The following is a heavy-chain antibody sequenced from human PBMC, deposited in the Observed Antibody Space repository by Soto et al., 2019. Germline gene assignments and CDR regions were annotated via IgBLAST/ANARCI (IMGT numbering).Heavy chain of an antibody. Sequence: EASVKVSCNASGYTFTSYDINWVRQATGQGLEWMGWMNPNSGNTDYAQKLQGRVTMTTDTSTSTAYMELRSLRSDDTAVYYCARDLGNYGDSILVYWGQGTLVTVSP. CDR2: MNPNSGNT. V-gene: IGHV1-8*01. CDR1: GYTFTSYD. J-gene: IGHJ4*02. CDR3: ARDLGNYGDSILVY. D-gene: IGHD4-17*01.